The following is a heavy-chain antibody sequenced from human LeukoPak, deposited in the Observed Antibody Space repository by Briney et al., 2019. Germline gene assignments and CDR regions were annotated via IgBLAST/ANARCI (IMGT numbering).Heavy chain of an antibody. CDR2: ISYDGSNK. Sequence: QAGGSLRLSCAASGFTFSSYAMHWVRQAPGKGLEWVAVISYDGSNKYYADSVKGRFTISRDNSKNTLYLQMNSLRAEDTAVYYCARGPTVYYFDYWGQGTLVTVSS. V-gene: IGHV3-30*04. CDR3: ARGPTVYYFDY. D-gene: IGHD4-11*01. CDR1: GFTFSSYA. J-gene: IGHJ4*02.